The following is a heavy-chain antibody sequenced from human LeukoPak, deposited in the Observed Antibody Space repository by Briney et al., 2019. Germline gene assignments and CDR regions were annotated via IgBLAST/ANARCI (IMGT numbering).Heavy chain of an antibody. Sequence: GGSLRLSCAASGFTFDDYAMHWVRQAPGKGLEWVSLISGDGGSTYYADCVKGRFTISRDNSKNSLYLQMNSLRTEDTALYYCAKDIGGYSYGYGYYGMDVWGQGTTVTVSS. CDR3: AKDIGGYSYGYGYYGMDV. CDR2: ISGDGGST. J-gene: IGHJ6*02. D-gene: IGHD5-18*01. V-gene: IGHV3-43*02. CDR1: GFTFDDYA.